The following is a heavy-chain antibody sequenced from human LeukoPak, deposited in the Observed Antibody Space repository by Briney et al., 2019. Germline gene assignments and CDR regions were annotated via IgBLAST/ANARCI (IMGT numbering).Heavy chain of an antibody. J-gene: IGHJ4*02. CDR1: GFTFSGYS. CDR3: AREDSYGFGIDY. D-gene: IGHD5-18*01. Sequence: GGSLRLSCAVSGFTFSGYSMNWVRQAPGKGLEWVSSISSSSTYIYYADSVKGRFTISRDNAKNSLYLQMNSLRAEDTAVYYCAREDSYGFGIDYWGQGTLVTVSS. CDR2: ISSSSTYI. V-gene: IGHV3-21*01.